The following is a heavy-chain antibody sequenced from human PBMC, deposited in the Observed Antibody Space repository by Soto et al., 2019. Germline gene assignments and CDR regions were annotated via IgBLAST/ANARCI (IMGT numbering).Heavy chain of an antibody. CDR1: GFTFSDHY. J-gene: IGHJ3*02. D-gene: IGHD2-2*01. Sequence: EVQVVESGGGLVQPGGSLRLSCAGSGFTFSDHYMDWVRQAPGKGLEWVGRIRNKARKYTTEYAASVKGRFTISRDDSKISLYLQMNSLKTDDTAVYFCARISAAASNAFDIWGQGTMVTVSS. V-gene: IGHV3-72*01. CDR3: ARISAAASNAFDI. CDR2: IRNKARKYTT.